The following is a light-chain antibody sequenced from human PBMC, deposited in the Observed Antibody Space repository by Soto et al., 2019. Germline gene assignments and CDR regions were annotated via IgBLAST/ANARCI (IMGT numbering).Light chain of an antibody. CDR3: QSYDTRRNVYV. CDR1: SSSIGAGYE. V-gene: IGLV1-40*01. CDR2: GNG. Sequence: QSVLTQPPSVSGAPGQRVTISCSGTSSSIGAGYEVHWYHQLPGTAPKLVVSGNGNRPSGVPDRLSASKSGTSASLAITGLQAEYEGHYYCQSYDTRRNVYVFVTGTNVTVL. J-gene: IGLJ1*01.